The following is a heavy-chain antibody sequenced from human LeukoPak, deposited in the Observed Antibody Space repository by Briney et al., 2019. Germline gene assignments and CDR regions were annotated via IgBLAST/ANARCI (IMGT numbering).Heavy chain of an antibody. CDR3: AKAQKLAYIAAPSDY. J-gene: IGHJ4*02. Sequence: ASVKVSCKGSGYTFIGYYIHWVRQAPGQGLEWMGWFNPNSGGTNYAQMFQGRVTMTRDTSISTAYMELSRLRSDDTAVYYCAKAQKLAYIAAPSDYWGQGTLVTVSS. D-gene: IGHD1-1*01. CDR1: GYTFIGYY. V-gene: IGHV1-2*02. CDR2: FNPNSGGT.